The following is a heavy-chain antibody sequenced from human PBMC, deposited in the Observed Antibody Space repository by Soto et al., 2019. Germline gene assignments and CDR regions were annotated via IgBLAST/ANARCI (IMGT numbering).Heavy chain of an antibody. CDR3: ARADYEILTGSYAMDV. J-gene: IGHJ6*02. CDR2: VSSSGNT. CDR1: GDSLGNYY. D-gene: IGHD3-9*01. Sequence: SSETLSLTCTVSGDSLGNYYWFWIRQPVGKGLGWISRVSSSGNTNANPTLNSRATMSIDTSKNQFSLRLRSVTAADTAVYYCARADYEILTGSYAMDVWGQGTTVTVSS. V-gene: IGHV4-4*07.